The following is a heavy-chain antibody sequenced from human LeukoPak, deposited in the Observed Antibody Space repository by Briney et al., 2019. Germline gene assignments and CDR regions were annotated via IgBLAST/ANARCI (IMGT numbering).Heavy chain of an antibody. J-gene: IGHJ6*02. Sequence: GGSLRLSCAASRFTVSSNYMSWVRQAPGKGLEYVSAISSNGGSTYYADSVKGRFTISRDNSKNTLYLQMSSLRAEDTAVYYCVCSSSWSGGSIYYYYYGMDVWGQGTTVTVSS. V-gene: IGHV3-64D*06. D-gene: IGHD6-13*01. CDR1: RFTVSSNY. CDR2: ISSNGGST. CDR3: VCSSSWSGGSIYYYYYGMDV.